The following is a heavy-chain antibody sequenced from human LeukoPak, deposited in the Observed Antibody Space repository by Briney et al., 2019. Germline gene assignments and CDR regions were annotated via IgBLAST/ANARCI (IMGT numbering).Heavy chain of an antibody. V-gene: IGHV4-39*01. CDR3: ARPTLNNHLDAFDI. J-gene: IGHJ3*02. D-gene: IGHD1-14*01. Sequence: SETLSLTCTVSGGSISSSSHYWGWIRQPPGKGLEWIGSGSTYYNPPLKSRVTISVDTSKNQFSLKLYSVTAADTAVYYCARPTLNNHLDAFDIWGQGTMVTVSS. CDR2: GST. CDR1: GGSISSSSHY.